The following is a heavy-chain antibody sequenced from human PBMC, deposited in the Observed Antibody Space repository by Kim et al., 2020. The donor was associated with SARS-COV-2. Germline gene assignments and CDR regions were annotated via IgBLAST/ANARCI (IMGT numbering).Heavy chain of an antibody. Sequence: STYYADSVKGRFTISRDDSRNTVYLQMNSVGAEDTAVYFCAREPSTYFDYWGQGTLVTVSS. CDR3: AREPSTYFDY. J-gene: IGHJ4*02. V-gene: IGHV3-66*01. CDR2: ST.